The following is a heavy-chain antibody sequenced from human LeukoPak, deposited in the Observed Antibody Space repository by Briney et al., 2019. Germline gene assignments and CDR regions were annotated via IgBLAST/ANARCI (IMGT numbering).Heavy chain of an antibody. CDR1: GFIFSSDW. V-gene: IGHV3-23*01. CDR2: ISGSGGST. D-gene: IGHD1-26*01. Sequence: PGGSLRLSCAASGFIFSSDWMSWVRQAPGKGLEWVSAISGSGGSTYYADSVKGRFTISRDNSKNTLYLQMNSLRAEDTAVYYCAKTTSGSYAPFDYWGQGTLVTVSS. CDR3: AKTTSGSYAPFDY. J-gene: IGHJ4*02.